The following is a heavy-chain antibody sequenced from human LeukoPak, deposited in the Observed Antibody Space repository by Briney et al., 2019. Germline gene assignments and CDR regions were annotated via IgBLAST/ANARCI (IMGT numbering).Heavy chain of an antibody. CDR1: GGSISSYY. CDR2: IYYSGST. CDR3: AREKSGSYGY. J-gene: IGHJ4*02. Sequence: SETLSLTCTVSGGSISSYYWSWIRQPPGKGLEWIGYIYYSGSTNYNPSLKSRVTISVDTSKNQFSLKLISVTAADTAVYYCAREKSGSYGYWGQGTLVTVSS. V-gene: IGHV4-59*12. D-gene: IGHD1-26*01.